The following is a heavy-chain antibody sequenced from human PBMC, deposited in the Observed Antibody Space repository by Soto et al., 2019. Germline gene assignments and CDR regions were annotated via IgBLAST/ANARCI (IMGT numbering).Heavy chain of an antibody. CDR3: VHIRFGGDRPQSYSFHPYYGMDI. V-gene: IGHV2-5*02. CDR2: IYWDGDR. CDR1: GFSLSTGGMG. J-gene: IGHJ6*02. D-gene: IGHD3-16*01. Sequence: SGPTLVNPTQTLTLTCTFSGFSLSTGGMGVGWIRQPPGKALEWLALIYWDGDRRYRPPLMSKLTIAKDTSQNQVVLTMTNMDPGDTATYFCVHIRFGGDRPQSYSFHPYYGMDILGQGT.